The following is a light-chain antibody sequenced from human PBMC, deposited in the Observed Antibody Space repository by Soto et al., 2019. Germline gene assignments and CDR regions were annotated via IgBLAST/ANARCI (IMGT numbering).Light chain of an antibody. V-gene: IGLV2-14*01. J-gene: IGLJ1*01. CDR2: EVS. Sequence: QSVLTQPASVSGSPGQSITISCTGTISDVGGYNYVSWYQQHPGKAPKLMIYEVSNRPSGVSNRFSGSKSGNTASLTISGRQAEDEADYDCSSYTSSSTQVFGTGTKVTVL. CDR3: SSYTSSSTQV. CDR1: ISDVGGYNY.